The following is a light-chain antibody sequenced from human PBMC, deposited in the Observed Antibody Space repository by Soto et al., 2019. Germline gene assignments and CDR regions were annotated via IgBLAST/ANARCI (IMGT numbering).Light chain of an antibody. CDR2: AAS. CDR1: QSISSY. V-gene: IGKV1-39*01. J-gene: IGKJ1*01. Sequence: DIQRTQSPSSLSASVGDRVTITCRASQSISSYLNWYQQKPGKAPKLLIYAASSLQSGVPSRCSGSGSGTDFTLTISSLQPEDFATYYCQQRYSTPFWPFGQGTKVEIK. CDR3: QQRYSTPFWP.